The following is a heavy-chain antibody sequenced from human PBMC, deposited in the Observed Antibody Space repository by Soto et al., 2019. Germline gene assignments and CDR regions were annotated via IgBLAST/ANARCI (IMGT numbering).Heavy chain of an antibody. D-gene: IGHD3-10*01. CDR2: ISGSGGST. V-gene: IGHV3-23*01. CDR3: AKLGSSAWSPHYYFDY. CDR1: GFRFSSYA. J-gene: IGHJ4*02. Sequence: WGSLRLACAASGFRFSSYAMSWVSPAPGKGLEWVSAISGSGGSTYYADSVKGRFTISRDNSKNTLFLQVNSLRAEDTAIYYCAKLGSSAWSPHYYFDYWGQGTLVTVSS.